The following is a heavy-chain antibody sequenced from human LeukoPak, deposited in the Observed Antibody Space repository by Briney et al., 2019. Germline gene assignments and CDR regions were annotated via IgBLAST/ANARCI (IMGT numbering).Heavy chain of an antibody. D-gene: IGHD6-13*01. CDR3: ARGGTGSSWYRDYYYYMDV. Sequence: PGGSLRLSCAASGFTFDDYGMSWVRHAPGKGLEWVSGINWNGGSTGYADSVKGRFTISRDNAKNSLYLQMNSLRAEDTALYYCARGGTGSSWYRDYYYYMDVWGKGTTVTVSS. CDR1: GFTFDDYG. CDR2: INWNGGST. V-gene: IGHV3-20*04. J-gene: IGHJ6*03.